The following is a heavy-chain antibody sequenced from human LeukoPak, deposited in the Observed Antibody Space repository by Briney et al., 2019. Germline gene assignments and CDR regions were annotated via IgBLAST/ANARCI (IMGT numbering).Heavy chain of an antibody. V-gene: IGHV4-34*01. CDR3: ARARSYRLRGVIRAFDI. D-gene: IGHD3-10*01. CDR2: INHSGST. Sequence: SETLPLTCAVNGVSFSGYYWIWIRQPPGKGLEWIGEINHSGSTNYNPSLKSRVTISVDTSNNQFSLKLCCVTAADTAVYYCARARSYRLRGVIRAFDIWGEGTMVTVSS. J-gene: IGHJ3*02. CDR1: GVSFSGYY.